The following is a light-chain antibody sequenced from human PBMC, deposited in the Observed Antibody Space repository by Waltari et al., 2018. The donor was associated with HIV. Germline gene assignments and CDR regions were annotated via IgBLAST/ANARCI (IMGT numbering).Light chain of an antibody. CDR2: SNN. CDR3: STWDNSLIGRV. CDR1: SPNIGGNM. J-gene: IGLJ3*02. V-gene: IGLV1-44*01. Sequence: QSVLTRPPPPPGPPGQRVTTLCPGTSPNIGGNMVICDKQPPGTAPRLRIYSNNQRPSGVPDRFSGSKSGTSASLAISGLQSEDEANYHCSTWDNSLIGRVFGGGTKLTVL.